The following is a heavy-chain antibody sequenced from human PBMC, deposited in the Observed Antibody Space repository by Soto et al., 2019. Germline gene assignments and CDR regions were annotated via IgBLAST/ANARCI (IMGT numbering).Heavy chain of an antibody. J-gene: IGHJ4*02. V-gene: IGHV3-30*18. CDR3: AKGGRQWLVTSDFNY. CDR1: GFTFSDYA. D-gene: IGHD6-19*01. CDR2: VSHDGRNT. Sequence: VQLVESGGGVVQPGRSLRLSCAASGFTFSDYAMHWVRQAPGTGLEWVAVVSHDGRNTPYADSVQGRFPISRDSSKNTVSLEMTSLRAEDTAVDYWAKGGRQWLVTSDFNYWGQGALVTVSS.